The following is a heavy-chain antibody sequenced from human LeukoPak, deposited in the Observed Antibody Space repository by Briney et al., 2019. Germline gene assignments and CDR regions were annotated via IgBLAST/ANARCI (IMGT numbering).Heavy chain of an antibody. CDR2: IIPKSGDS. CDR1: GYTFSGHY. V-gene: IGHV1-2*06. Sequence: GASVKVACKASGYTFSGHYIHWVRQAHGQGLEWMGRIIPKSGDSKYTQKFQGRVAMTRDTSITTAYMELTRLTSDDTAVYFCARSGSGSSWYGGTMWSFDIWGQGTLVTVSS. CDR3: ARSGSGSSWYGGTMWSFDI. J-gene: IGHJ3*02. D-gene: IGHD6-13*01.